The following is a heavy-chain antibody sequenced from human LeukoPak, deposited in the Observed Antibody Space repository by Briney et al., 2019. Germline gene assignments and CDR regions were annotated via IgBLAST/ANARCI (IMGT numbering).Heavy chain of an antibody. J-gene: IGHJ4*02. CDR2: IYNSGNT. Sequence: SETLSLTCTVSGGSTNNYYWTWIRQPPGKGLEWIGNIYNSGNTNYNPSLKSRVTISIDTSKNQFSLKVISATAADTAIYYCARGPHQQWPPMQYWGQGSLVTVSS. V-gene: IGHV4-59*01. CDR3: ARGPHQQWPPMQY. D-gene: IGHD6-19*01. CDR1: GGSTNNYY.